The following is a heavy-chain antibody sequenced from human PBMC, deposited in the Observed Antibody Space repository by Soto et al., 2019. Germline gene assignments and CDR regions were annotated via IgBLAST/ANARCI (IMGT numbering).Heavy chain of an antibody. CDR1: GGSISRYY. CDR2: IYYSGST. CDR3: ARRYGSSFDY. V-gene: IGHV4-59*08. D-gene: IGHD3-16*01. J-gene: IGHJ4*02. Sequence: QVQLQESGPGLVKPSETLSLTCTVSGGSISRYYWSWIRQPPGKGLEWIGYIYYSGSTNYNPSLKSRVTISVNTSKNQLSLKLSSVTAADTAVYYCARRYGSSFDYWGQGTPVTVSS.